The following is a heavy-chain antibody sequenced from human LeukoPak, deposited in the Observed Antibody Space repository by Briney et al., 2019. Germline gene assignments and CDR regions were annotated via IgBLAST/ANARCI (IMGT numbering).Heavy chain of an antibody. V-gene: IGHV1-2*02. J-gene: IGHJ5*02. D-gene: IGHD1-1*01. CDR2: ISPNSGAT. Sequence: ASVKVSCKASGYTFTGHFMHWVRQTPGQGLEWMGWISPNSGATNYAVRFQGRISMTSDTSSSTAYMELSRLRPADTAVYYCARGSQANWNDFGWLDPWGQGTLVTVS. CDR1: GYTFTGHF. CDR3: ARGSQANWNDFGWLDP.